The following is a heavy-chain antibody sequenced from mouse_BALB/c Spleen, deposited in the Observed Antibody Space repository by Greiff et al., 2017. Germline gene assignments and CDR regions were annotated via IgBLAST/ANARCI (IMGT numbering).Heavy chain of an antibody. CDR1: GFTFSSYA. D-gene: IGHD2-4*01. CDR2: ISSGGST. J-gene: IGHJ3*01. V-gene: IGHV5-6-5*01. CDR3: ARVVRLFDYDAWFAD. Sequence: EVQLVESGGGLVKPGGSLKLSCAASGFTFSSYAMSWVRQTPEKRLEWVASISSGGSTYYPDSVKGRFTISRDNARNILYLQMSSLRSDDTAMYYCARVVRLFDYDAWFADWGQGTLGTVSA.